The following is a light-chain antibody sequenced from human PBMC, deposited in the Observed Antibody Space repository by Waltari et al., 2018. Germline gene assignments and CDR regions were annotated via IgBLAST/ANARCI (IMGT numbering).Light chain of an antibody. V-gene: IGKV1-5*03. CDR2: MAS. CDR3: QQYSSFST. J-gene: IGKJ2*01. CDR1: QSVGTW. Sequence: DIQMTQSPSTLSASVGDRVTISCRASQSVGTWLAWYQQKPGKAPKLLIYMASSLDSGVPSRYSGSGSGTYFTLTISSLQPADFATYTCQQYSSFSTFGQGTKV.